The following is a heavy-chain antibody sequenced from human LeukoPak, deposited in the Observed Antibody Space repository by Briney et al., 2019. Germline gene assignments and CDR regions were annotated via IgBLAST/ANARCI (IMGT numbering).Heavy chain of an antibody. CDR2: INHSGST. J-gene: IGHJ5*02. D-gene: IGHD6-13*01. V-gene: IGHV4-34*01. CDR3: ARESMAXYSSSSP. Sequence: SETLSLTCAVYGGSFSGYYWSWIRQPPGKGLEWIGEINHSGSTNYNPSLKSRVTISVDTSKNQFSLKLSSVTAADTAVYYCARESMAXYSSSSPWGQGTLVTVSS. CDR1: GGSFSGYY.